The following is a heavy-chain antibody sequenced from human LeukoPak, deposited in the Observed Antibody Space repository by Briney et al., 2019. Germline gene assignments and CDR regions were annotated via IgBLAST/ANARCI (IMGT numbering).Heavy chain of an antibody. CDR1: GASISSYY. Sequence: PSETLSLTCTVSGASISSYYWSWIRQPPGKGLEWIGYIYYSGSTNYNPSLKSRVTISVDTSKNQFSLKLNSVTAADTAVYYCAREGRYYYDSSGYPRYSYYYGMDVWGQGTTVTVSS. CDR3: AREGRYYYDSSGYPRYSYYYGMDV. CDR2: IYYSGST. V-gene: IGHV4-59*01. J-gene: IGHJ6*02. D-gene: IGHD3-22*01.